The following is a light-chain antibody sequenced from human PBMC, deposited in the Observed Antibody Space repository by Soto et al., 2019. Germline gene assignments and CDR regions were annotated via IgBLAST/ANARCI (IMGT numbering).Light chain of an antibody. J-gene: IGKJ3*01. Sequence: DIQMTQSPSSVSASVGDGVTITCRASQDINSFLAWYQQKPGKAPKLLIYAASTLHIGVPSRFRGSGSGTAFTLTISSLQPEDFATYFCQQTNHFPFTLGPGTKVDIK. CDR2: AAS. V-gene: IGKV1-12*01. CDR3: QQTNHFPFT. CDR1: QDINSF.